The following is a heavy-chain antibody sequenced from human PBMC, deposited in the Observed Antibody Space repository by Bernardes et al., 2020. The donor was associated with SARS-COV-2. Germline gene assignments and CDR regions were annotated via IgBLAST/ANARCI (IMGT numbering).Heavy chain of an antibody. Sequence: YLKLSCSASGFTFLDSTMHWVRQAPCKGLEWVAVLWHDGSREYYVDSVKGRFAISRDNSNNTLYLQMNNLRVEDTALYRCATEDGEWLESWGQGTLVTVSS. D-gene: IGHD4-17*01. CDR1: GFTFLDST. V-gene: IGHV3-33*01. CDR3: ATEDGEWLES. J-gene: IGHJ5*01. CDR2: LWHDGSRE.